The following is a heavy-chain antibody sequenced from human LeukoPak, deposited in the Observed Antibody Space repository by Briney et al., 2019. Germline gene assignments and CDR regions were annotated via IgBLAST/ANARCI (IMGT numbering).Heavy chain of an antibody. CDR2: INSDGSST. J-gene: IGHJ3*02. D-gene: IGHD3-10*01. CDR3: STGSGHAFDI. V-gene: IGHV3-74*01. CDR1: GFTFSSYW. Sequence: GGSLRLSCAASGFTFSSYWMHWVRQVPGKGLVWVSRINSDGSSTIYADSVKGRFTVSRDNAKNTLYVQMNSLRAEDTAVYYCSTGSGHAFDIWGRGTMVSVSS.